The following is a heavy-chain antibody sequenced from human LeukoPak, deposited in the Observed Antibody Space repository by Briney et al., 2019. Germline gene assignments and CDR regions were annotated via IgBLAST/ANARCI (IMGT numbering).Heavy chain of an antibody. CDR2: IYTSGST. J-gene: IGHJ4*02. CDR1: GGSISSYY. V-gene: IGHV4-4*07. CDR3: ARDGYYYGSGSLSYFDY. Sequence: SETLSLTCTVSGGSISSYYWSWIRQPAGKGLEWIGRIYTSGSTNYNPSLKSRVTMSADTSKNQFSLKLSSVTAADTAVYYCARDGYYYGSGSLSYFDYWGQGTLVTVSS. D-gene: IGHD3-10*01.